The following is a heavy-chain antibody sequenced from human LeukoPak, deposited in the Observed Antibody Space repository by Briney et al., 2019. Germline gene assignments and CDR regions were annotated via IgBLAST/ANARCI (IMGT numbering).Heavy chain of an antibody. CDR3: AKGSPSIAVASYDY. D-gene: IGHD6-19*01. Sequence: PGGSLRLSCAASGFTFSSYSMNWVRQAPGKGLEWVSGISGSGFSTYYADSVKGRFTISRDNSKNTLYLQMNSLRAEDTAVYYCAKGSPSIAVASYDYWGQGTLVTVSS. CDR1: GFTFSSYS. V-gene: IGHV3-23*01. J-gene: IGHJ4*02. CDR2: ISGSGFST.